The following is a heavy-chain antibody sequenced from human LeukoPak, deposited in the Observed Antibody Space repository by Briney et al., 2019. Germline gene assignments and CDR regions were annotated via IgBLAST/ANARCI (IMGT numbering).Heavy chain of an antibody. D-gene: IGHD2-8*01. J-gene: IGHJ6*03. Sequence: GGSLRLSCAASGFTFSSYAMSWVRQAPGKGLEWVSGISSSGGTTYDADSVKGRFTISRDNSKNTLYLQMNSLRAEDTAVYYCAKRSMVYYYYMDVWGKGTTVTVSS. CDR3: AKRSMVYYYYMDV. CDR1: GFTFSSYA. CDR2: ISSSGGTT. V-gene: IGHV3-23*01.